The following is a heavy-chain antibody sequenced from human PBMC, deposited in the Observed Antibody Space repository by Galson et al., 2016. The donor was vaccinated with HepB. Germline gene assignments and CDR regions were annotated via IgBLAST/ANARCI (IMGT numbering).Heavy chain of an antibody. CDR1: GYSFAKFS. CDR2: VSPNNGNT. D-gene: IGHD6-19*01. V-gene: IGHV1-18*01. Sequence: SVKVSCKASGYSFAKFSITWIRQSPGQGLEWVGWVSPNNGNTKYAQKFQDRVTLTTDTSTRTAYLDLGSLPSDDTAVYFCARNAVRGDYWGQGSLLTVLS. CDR3: ARNAVRGDY. J-gene: IGHJ4*02.